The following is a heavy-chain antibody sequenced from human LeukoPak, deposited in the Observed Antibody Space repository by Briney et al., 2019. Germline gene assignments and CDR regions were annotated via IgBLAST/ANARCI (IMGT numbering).Heavy chain of an antibody. CDR1: GGSITSGNYY. CDR2: IFARGSA. V-gene: IGHV4-61*02. D-gene: IGHD3-22*01. Sequence: PSQTLSLTCTVSGGSITSGNYYWSWIRQPAGKGLEWIGRIFARGSANYNPSLKSRVTISVDTSKNQFSLNLSSVTDADTAVYYCARDLRYDSSGWAFDDWGQGTLVTVSS. CDR3: ARDLRYDSSGWAFDD. J-gene: IGHJ4*02.